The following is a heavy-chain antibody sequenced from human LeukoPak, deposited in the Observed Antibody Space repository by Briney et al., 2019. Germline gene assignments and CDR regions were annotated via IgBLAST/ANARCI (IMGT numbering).Heavy chain of an antibody. CDR1: GFTFSSYG. CDR2: IWYDGSNK. Sequence: PGGSLRLSCAASGFTFSSYGMHWVRQAPGKGLEWVAFIWYDGSNKYYADSVKGQFTISRDNSKNTLYLQMNSLRAEDTAVYYCAKAYNDYYDSSGYNDYWGQGTLVTVSS. D-gene: IGHD3-22*01. CDR3: AKAYNDYYDSSGYNDY. V-gene: IGHV3-30*02. J-gene: IGHJ4*02.